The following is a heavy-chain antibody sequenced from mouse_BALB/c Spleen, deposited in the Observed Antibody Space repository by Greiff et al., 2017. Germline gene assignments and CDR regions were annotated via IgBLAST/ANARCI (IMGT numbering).Heavy chain of an antibody. CDR2: INPSNGRT. CDR3: ARWGYYFDD. CDR1: GYTFTSYW. J-gene: IGHJ2*01. V-gene: IGHV1S81*02. Sequence: QVQLQQPGAELVKPGASVKLSCKASGYTFTSYWMHWVKQRPGQGLEWIGEINPSNGRTNYNEKFKSKATLTVDKSSSTAYMQLSSLTSEDSAVYYCARWGYYFDDWGQGTTLTVSS.